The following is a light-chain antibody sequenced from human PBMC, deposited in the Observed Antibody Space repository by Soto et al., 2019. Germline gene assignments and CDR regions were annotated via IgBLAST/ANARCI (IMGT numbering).Light chain of an antibody. V-gene: IGKV1-5*01. CDR2: DAS. CDR1: ESIRTW. Sequence: DIQMTQSPSTLSASIGDRVTITCRASESIRTWLAWYQHKPGKAPKFLIYDASSLESGVPSRFSGSGSGTEFTLTISNLQPDDFATYYCQQYNSYSPTWTFGQGTKVEIK. J-gene: IGKJ1*01. CDR3: QQYNSYSPTWT.